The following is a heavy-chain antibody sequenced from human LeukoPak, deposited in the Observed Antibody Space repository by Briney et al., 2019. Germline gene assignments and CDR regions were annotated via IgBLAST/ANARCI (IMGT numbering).Heavy chain of an antibody. CDR3: ARVRQQLALDY. CDR1: GYTFTGYY. D-gene: IGHD6-13*01. CDR2: INPNSGGT. J-gene: IGHJ4*02. V-gene: IGHV1-2*02. Sequence: ASVKVSCKASGYTFTGYYMHWVRQGPGQGLGWMGWINPNSGGTNYAQKFQGRVTMTRDTSISTAYMELSRLRSDDTAVHYCARVRQQLALDYWGQGTLVTVSS.